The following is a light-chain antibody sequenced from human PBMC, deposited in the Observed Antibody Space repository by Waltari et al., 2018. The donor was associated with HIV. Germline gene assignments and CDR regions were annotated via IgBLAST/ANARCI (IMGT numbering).Light chain of an antibody. Sequence: QSVLTQPPSVSGAPGQRVTISCTGSSSHIGAGYDVHWYQQLPGTAHKLLIYGKSNRPSGVRARFSGAKAGTSASLAITGLQAEDGADYDCQSYDSSLSGWVFGGGTKLTVL. CDR1: SSHIGAGYD. CDR3: QSYDSSLSGWV. J-gene: IGLJ3*02. V-gene: IGLV1-40*01. CDR2: GKS.